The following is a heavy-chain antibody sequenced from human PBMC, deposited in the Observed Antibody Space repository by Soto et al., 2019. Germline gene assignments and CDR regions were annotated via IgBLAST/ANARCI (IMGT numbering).Heavy chain of an antibody. CDR1: GYSIRSGYY. CDR2: VYHNGIM. V-gene: IGHV4-38-2*02. D-gene: IGHD3-10*01. J-gene: IGHJ4*01. Sequence: SETLSLTCSVSGYSIRSGYYWGWVRQAPGKGLEWLGSVYHNGIMFHNPSFQSRVTISVDTSKNQFSLNLRSVTAADTAVYYCAALWFGELAFNYWGHGILVTVS. CDR3: AALWFGELAFNY.